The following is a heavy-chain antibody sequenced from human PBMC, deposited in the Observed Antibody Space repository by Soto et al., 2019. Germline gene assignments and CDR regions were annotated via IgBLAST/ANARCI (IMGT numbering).Heavy chain of an antibody. Sequence: QVQLVESGGGVVQPGRSLRLSCAASGFTFSSYGMHWVGQAPGKGLEWVAVISYDGSNKYYADSVKGRFTISRDNSKNTLYLQMNSLRAEDTAVYYCAKGDGDYWGQGTLVTVSS. J-gene: IGHJ4*02. CDR1: GFTFSSYG. V-gene: IGHV3-30*18. CDR3: AKGDGDY. CDR2: ISYDGSNK.